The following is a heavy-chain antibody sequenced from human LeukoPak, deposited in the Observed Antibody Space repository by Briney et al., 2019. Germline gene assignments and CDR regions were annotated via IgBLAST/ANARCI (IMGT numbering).Heavy chain of an antibody. Sequence: SETLSLTCTVSGVSVTDYYWTWVRQPAGKGLEWIGRISLSGSTDYNPSPQSRVTMSVDTSKNQFSLTLRSVTAADTAKYCVRRLGPGPGWSFDVWGRGTLMTVAS. D-gene: IGHD1-14*01. CDR1: GVSVTDYY. V-gene: IGHV4-4*07. CDR2: ISLSGST. J-gene: IGHJ2*01. CDR3: RRLGPGPGWSFDV.